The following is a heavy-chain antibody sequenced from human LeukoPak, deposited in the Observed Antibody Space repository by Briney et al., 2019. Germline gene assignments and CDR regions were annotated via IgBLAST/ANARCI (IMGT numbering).Heavy chain of an antibody. J-gene: IGHJ6*03. Sequence: ASVKVSCKASGYTFSNYGFTWVRQAPGQGLEWMGWISPYNDNTNYAQKLQGRVTMTTDTSTSTAYMELRSLRSDDTAVYYCARVGQWLVLRYYYYYYYMDVWGKGTTVTVSS. CDR2: ISPYNDNT. CDR3: ARVGQWLVLRYYYYYYYMDV. V-gene: IGHV1-18*01. CDR1: GYTFSNYG. D-gene: IGHD6-19*01.